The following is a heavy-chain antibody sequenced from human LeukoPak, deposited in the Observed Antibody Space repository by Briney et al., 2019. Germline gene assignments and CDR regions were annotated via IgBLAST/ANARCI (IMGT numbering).Heavy chain of an antibody. D-gene: IGHD4-11*01. Sequence: GGSLRLSCAASGFTVSSYYMTWVRQAPGKGLEWVSVMYSGGSTYYADSVKGRVAISRDNSRNTVFLQMNSVRVEDTAVYYCARSYSNHLFGMDVWGQGTAVTVSS. CDR2: MYSGGST. CDR1: GFTVSSYY. CDR3: ARSYSNHLFGMDV. V-gene: IGHV3-66*01. J-gene: IGHJ6*02.